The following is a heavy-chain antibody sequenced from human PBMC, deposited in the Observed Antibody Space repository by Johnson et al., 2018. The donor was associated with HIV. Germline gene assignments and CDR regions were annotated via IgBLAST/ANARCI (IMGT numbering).Heavy chain of an antibody. CDR3: ARDNLRAFDV. CDR2: ISYDGSNK. D-gene: IGHD5/OR15-5a*01. Sequence: QMLLVESGGGVVQPGRSLRLSCAASGFTFSSYAMHWVRQAPGKGLEWVAVISYDGSNKYYADSVKGRFTISRDNSKNTLYLQMNSLRADDTAVYYCARDNLRAFDVWGQGTTVTVSS. V-gene: IGHV3-30-3*01. CDR1: GFTFSSYA. J-gene: IGHJ3*01.